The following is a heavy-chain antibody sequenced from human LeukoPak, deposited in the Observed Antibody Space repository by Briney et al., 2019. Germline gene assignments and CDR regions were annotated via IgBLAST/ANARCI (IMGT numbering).Heavy chain of an antibody. J-gene: IGHJ3*02. V-gene: IGHV4-59*01. Sequence: PSXXLSLICTVSGGSISSYYWSWIRQPPGKGLEWIGYIYYSGSTNYNPSLKSRVTISVDTSKNQFSLKLSSVTAADTAVYYCARSPVRDDAFDIWGQGTMVTVSS. CDR3: ARSPVRDDAFDI. D-gene: IGHD4-17*01. CDR2: IYYSGST. CDR1: GGSISSYY.